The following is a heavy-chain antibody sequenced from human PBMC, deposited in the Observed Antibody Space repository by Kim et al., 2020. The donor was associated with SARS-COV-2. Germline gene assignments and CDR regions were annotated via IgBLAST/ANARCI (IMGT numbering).Heavy chain of an antibody. CDR3: AKDYGDSSSWDSGY. V-gene: IGHV3-23*01. J-gene: IGHJ4*02. Sequence: ADSVKGRFTISRDNSKNTLYLQMNSLRAEDTAVYYCAKDYGDSSSWDSGYWGQGTLVTVSS. D-gene: IGHD6-6*01.